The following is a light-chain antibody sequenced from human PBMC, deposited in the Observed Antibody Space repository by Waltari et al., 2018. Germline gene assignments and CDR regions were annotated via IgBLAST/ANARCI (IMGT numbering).Light chain of an antibody. V-gene: IGKV3-20*01. J-gene: IGKJ1*01. CDR2: GAS. Sequence: IVLTQSPGTLSLSPGERATLSCRASQSISSFLVWYQQKPGQAPRLLIYGASTRATGIPDRFSGSGYGTDFSLTISRLEPEDFAVYYCQHYVRLPVTFGQGTKVEIK. CDR3: QHYVRLPVT. CDR1: QSISSF.